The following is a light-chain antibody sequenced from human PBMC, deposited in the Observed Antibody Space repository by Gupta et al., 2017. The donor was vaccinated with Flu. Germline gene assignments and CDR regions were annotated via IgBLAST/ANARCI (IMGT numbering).Light chain of an antibody. CDR2: GAS. CDR1: QSISSN. CDR3: QQYHNWPPWT. V-gene: IGKV3-15*01. Sequence: EIVMTQSPATLSVSPGERAALSCRASQSISSNLAWYQQKGGQAPRLLIYGASTRATGIPARFSGSGSGTEFTLTITSRQSEDFAVYYCQQYHNWPPWTFGQGTKVEIK. J-gene: IGKJ1*01.